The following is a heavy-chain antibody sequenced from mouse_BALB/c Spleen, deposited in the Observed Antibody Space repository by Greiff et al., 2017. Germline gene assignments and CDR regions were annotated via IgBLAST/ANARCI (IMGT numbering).Heavy chain of an antibody. CDR2: IDPENGDT. J-gene: IGHJ3*01. Sequence: EVQLQQSGAELVRSGASVKLSCTASGFNIKDYYMHWVKQRPEQGLEWIGWIDPENGDTEYAPKFQGKATMTADTSSNTAYLQLSSLTSEDTAVYCCNANWDVGFAYWGQGTLVTVSA. D-gene: IGHD4-1*01. V-gene: IGHV14-4*02. CDR3: NANWDVGFAY. CDR1: GFNIKDYY.